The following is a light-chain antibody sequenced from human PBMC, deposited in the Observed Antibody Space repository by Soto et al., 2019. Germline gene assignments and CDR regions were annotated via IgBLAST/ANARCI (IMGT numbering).Light chain of an antibody. V-gene: IGKV3-20*01. Sequence: EIVLTQSPGTLSLSPGERATLSCRASQSVSSSYLAWYQQKPGQAPRLLIYGASNRATGIPDRFSGSGAGTDVTLTISRLEPEDFAIYYCQQDGSSPYTFGQGTKLEIK. CDR2: GAS. CDR3: QQDGSSPYT. CDR1: QSVSSSY. J-gene: IGKJ2*01.